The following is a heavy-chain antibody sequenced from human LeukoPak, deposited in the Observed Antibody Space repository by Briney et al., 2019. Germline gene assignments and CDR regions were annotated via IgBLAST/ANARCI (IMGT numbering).Heavy chain of an antibody. V-gene: IGHV4-4*07. J-gene: IGHJ4*02. CDR2: IYTSGST. CDR1: GGSITSYY. D-gene: IGHD2-2*03. Sequence: SETLSLTCTVSGGSITSYYWSWIRQPAGKGLEWIGRIYTSGSTNYNPSLKSRVTMSVETSKHQFSLNVSSVTAADTAMYYCARADSWILNFDYWGQGTLVTVSS. CDR3: ARADSWILNFDY.